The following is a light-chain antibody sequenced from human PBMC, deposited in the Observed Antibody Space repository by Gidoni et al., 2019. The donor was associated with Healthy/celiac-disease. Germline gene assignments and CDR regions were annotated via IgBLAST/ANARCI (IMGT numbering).Light chain of an antibody. J-gene: IGLJ2*01. V-gene: IGLV1-40*01. Sequence: QSVLTQPPSVSGAPGQRVTISCTGSSSNIGAGYDVHWYQQLPGTAPKLLTYGNSNRLSGVPDRFSGSKSGTSASLAITGLQAEDEADYYCQPYDSSLSGSVFGGGTKLTVL. CDR3: QPYDSSLSGSV. CDR1: SSNIGAGYD. CDR2: GNS.